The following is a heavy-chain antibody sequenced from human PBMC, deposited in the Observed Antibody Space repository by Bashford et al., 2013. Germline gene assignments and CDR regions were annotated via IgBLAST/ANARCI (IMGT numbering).Heavy chain of an antibody. J-gene: IGHJ5*02. CDR3: AISDYDFWSGSFAGRFDP. D-gene: IGHD3-3*01. Sequence: SSETLSLTCTVSGGSVSSDSYYWSWIRQPXGRDWSGLGISITVGAPTTTPPSKSRVTISVDTSKNQLSLKLSSVTAADTAVYYCAISDYDFWSGSFAGRFDPWGQGTLVTVSS. CDR2: SITVGAP. V-gene: IGHV4-61*01. CDR1: GGSVSSDSYY.